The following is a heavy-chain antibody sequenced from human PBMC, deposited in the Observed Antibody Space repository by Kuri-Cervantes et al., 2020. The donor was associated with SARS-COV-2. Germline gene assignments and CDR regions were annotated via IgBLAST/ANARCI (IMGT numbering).Heavy chain of an antibody. CDR1: GFTFSSYW. CDR2: IKQDGSGQ. V-gene: IGHV3-7*04. CDR3: ARDNPLYY. Sequence: GGSLRLSCAASGFTFSSYWMNWVRQAPGKGLEWVAGIKQDGSGQYYVDSVKGRFTISRDNAKNSLFLQMNSLRAEDTAVYYCARDNPLYYWGQGTLVTVSS. J-gene: IGHJ4*02. D-gene: IGHD3-16*01.